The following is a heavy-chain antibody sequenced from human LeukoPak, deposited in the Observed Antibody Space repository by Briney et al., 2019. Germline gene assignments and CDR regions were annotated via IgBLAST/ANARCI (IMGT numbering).Heavy chain of an antibody. Sequence: GGSLRLSCAASGFTFSSYWMLWVRQAPGKGLLWVSRIIGDGSSTSYAESVKGRFTISRDNAKNTLYLQMNSLRAEDTAVYYCARGGSGNYYTTWGQGTLVTVSS. J-gene: IGHJ5*02. D-gene: IGHD3-3*01. CDR3: ARGGSGNYYTT. CDR1: GFTFSSYW. CDR2: IIGDGSST. V-gene: IGHV3-74*01.